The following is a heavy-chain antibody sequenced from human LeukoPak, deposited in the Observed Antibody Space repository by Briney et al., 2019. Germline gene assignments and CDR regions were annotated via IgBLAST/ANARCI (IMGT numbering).Heavy chain of an antibody. V-gene: IGHV4-34*01. CDR2: INHSGST. CDR3: ARAFRSTYFDY. D-gene: IGHD3-3*01. CDR1: GGSLSGYY. J-gene: IGHJ4*02. Sequence: SETLFLTCAVYGGSLSGYYWSWIRQPPGKGLEWIGEINHSGSTNYNPSLKSRVTISEDTSKNQFSLKLSSVTAADTAVYYCARAFRSTYFDYWGQGTLVTVSS.